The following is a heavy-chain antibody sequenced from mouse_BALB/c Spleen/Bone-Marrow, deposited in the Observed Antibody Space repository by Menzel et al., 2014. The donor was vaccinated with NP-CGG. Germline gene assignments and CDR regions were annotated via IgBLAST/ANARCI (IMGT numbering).Heavy chain of an antibody. CDR1: GFNVKDTY. J-gene: IGHJ2*01. Sequence: VQLQQSGAELVKPGASVKLSCTASGFNVKDTYIHWVKQRPEQGLEWIGRIDPANGNTKYDPKFQGKATITADTSSNTAYLLLSSLTSDDTAVYYCASYVYGYYFDYWGQGTTLTVSS. V-gene: IGHV14-3*02. D-gene: IGHD2-2*01. CDR3: ASYVYGYYFDY. CDR2: IDPANGNT.